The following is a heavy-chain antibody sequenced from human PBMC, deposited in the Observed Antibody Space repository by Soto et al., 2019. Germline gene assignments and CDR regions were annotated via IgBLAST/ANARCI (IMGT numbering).Heavy chain of an antibody. V-gene: IGHV3-48*01. Sequence: PGGSLRLSCAASGFTFSSYSMNWVRQAPGKGLEWVSYISSSSSTIYYADSVRGRFSISRDNAKNSLHLQMNSLRAEDTALYYCARKIVSYYGMDVWGQGTTVTVSS. D-gene: IGHD1-26*01. CDR3: ARKIVSYYGMDV. CDR2: ISSSSSTI. CDR1: GFTFSSYS. J-gene: IGHJ6*02.